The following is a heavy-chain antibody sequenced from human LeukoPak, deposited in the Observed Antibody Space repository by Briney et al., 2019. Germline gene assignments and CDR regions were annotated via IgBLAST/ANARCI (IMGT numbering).Heavy chain of an antibody. J-gene: IGHJ5*02. CDR3: ARGSRWAYWFDP. Sequence: SETLSITCTVSGGSISSYYWSWIRQPPGKGLEWIGYIYYSGSTSYNPSLKSRVTISVDTSKNQFSLKLSSVTAADTAVYYCARGSRWAYWFDPWGQGTLVTVSS. D-gene: IGHD6-19*01. CDR2: IYYSGST. CDR1: GGSISSYY. V-gene: IGHV4-59*01.